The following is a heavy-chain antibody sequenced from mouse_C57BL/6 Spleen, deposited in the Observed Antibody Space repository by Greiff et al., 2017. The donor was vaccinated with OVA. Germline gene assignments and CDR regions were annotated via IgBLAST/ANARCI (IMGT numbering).Heavy chain of an antibody. CDR3: AFYYGNYVDY. CDR1: GYAFSSSW. CDR2: IYPGDGDT. Sequence: QVQLKQSGPELVKPGASVKISCKASGYAFSSSWMNWVKQRPGKGLEWIGRIYPGDGDTNYNGKFKGKATLTADKSSSTAYMQLSSLTSEDSAVYFCAFYYGNYVDYWGQGTTLTVSS. D-gene: IGHD2-1*01. V-gene: IGHV1-82*01. J-gene: IGHJ2*01.